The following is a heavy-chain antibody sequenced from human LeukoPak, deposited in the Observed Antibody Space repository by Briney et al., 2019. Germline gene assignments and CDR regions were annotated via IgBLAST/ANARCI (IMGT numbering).Heavy chain of an antibody. CDR2: INPSGGST. CDR1: GYIFTNYY. Sequence: ASVKVSCKASGYIFTNYYMHWVRQAPRQGLEWMGTINPSGGSTTYAQKFQGRVTMTRDTSTSTVYMELSSLRSEDTAVYYCARDHGSAYYRAPRHWGQGTLVTVS. CDR3: ARDHGSAYYRAPRH. D-gene: IGHD3-10*01. J-gene: IGHJ4*02. V-gene: IGHV1-46*01.